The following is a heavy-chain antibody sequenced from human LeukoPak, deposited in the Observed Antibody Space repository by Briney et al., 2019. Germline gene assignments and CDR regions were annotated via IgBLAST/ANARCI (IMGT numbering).Heavy chain of an antibody. CDR1: GGTFSSYA. V-gene: IGHV1-69*05. J-gene: IGHJ5*01. CDR2: IIPVFGTT. D-gene: IGHD2-21*02. Sequence: SVKVSCKASGGTFSSYAVSWVRQAPGRGCEWMGRIIPVFGTTKYAQMFQGRVTITTDKSTGTAYMELSRLRSGDTAVYYCARERGLVTTTFDSWGQGVRVTVSS. CDR3: ARERGLVTTTFDS.